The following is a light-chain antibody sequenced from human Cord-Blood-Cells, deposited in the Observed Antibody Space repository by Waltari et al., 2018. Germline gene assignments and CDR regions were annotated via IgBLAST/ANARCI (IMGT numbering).Light chain of an antibody. V-gene: IGKV1-8*01. J-gene: IGKJ5*01. CDR3: QQYYSYPIT. Sequence: AIRMTQSPSSFSASTGDRVTITCRASQGISSYLALYQQKPGKAPKLLIYAASTLQSWVPSRFSGSGSGTDFTRTISCLQSEDFATYYCQQYYSYPITFGQGTRLEIK. CDR2: AAS. CDR1: QGISSY.